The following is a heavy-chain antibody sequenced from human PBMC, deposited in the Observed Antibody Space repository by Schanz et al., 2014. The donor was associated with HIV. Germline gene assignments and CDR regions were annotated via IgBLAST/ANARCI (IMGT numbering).Heavy chain of an antibody. V-gene: IGHV3-7*03. CDR2: IKLDGSEK. CDR3: VKAYSSGFSGAGS. D-gene: IGHD5-18*01. CDR1: GFTFKTYW. Sequence: QLVESGGGLVQPGGSLRLSCAASGFTFKTYWMSWVRQAPGKGLEWLANIKLDGSEKYYVDSVKGRFTISRDNTKNSLYLHMNSLRADDTAIYYCVKAYSSGFSGAGSWGQGALVTVSS. J-gene: IGHJ5*02.